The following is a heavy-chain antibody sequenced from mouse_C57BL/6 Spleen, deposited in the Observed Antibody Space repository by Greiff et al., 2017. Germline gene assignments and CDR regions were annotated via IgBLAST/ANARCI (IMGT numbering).Heavy chain of an antibody. CDR3: TREYDGSSYDY. V-gene: IGHV5-9-1*02. CDR2: ISSGGDYI. CDR1: GFTFSSYA. J-gene: IGHJ2*01. Sequence: EVQRVESGAGLVKPGGSLKLSCAASGFTFSSYAMSWVRQTPEKRLEWVAYISSGGDYIYYADTVKGRFTISRDNARNTLYLQMSRLKSEDTAMYYCTREYDGSSYDYWGQGTTLTVSS. D-gene: IGHD1-1*01.